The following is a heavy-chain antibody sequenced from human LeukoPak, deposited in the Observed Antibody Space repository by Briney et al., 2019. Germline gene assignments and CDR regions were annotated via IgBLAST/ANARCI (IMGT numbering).Heavy chain of an antibody. J-gene: IGHJ3*02. Sequence: PSETLSLTCAVYGESFSRYYWSWTWIRQPPGKGLEWIGDISHTGSTDYNPSLKSRVTISIDTSKNQFSLKLSSVTAADTAVYYCARPPYGSANDPFDIWGQGTMVTVSS. V-gene: IGHV4-34*01. CDR3: ARPPYGSANDPFDI. CDR2: ISHTGST. D-gene: IGHD3-10*01. CDR1: GESFSRYY.